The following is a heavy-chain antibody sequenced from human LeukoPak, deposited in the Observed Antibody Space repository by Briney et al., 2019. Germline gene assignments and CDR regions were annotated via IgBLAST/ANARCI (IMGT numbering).Heavy chain of an antibody. CDR2: IRYDGSNK. D-gene: IGHD2-8*01. CDR1: GFTFSSYG. Sequence: PGGSLRLSCAASGFTFSSYGMHWVRQAPGKGLEWVAFIRYDGSNKYYADSVKGRFTISRDNSKNTLYLQMNSLRAEDTAVYYCAIEGVSKWDYWGQGTLVTVSS. V-gene: IGHV3-30*02. CDR3: AIEGVSKWDY. J-gene: IGHJ4*02.